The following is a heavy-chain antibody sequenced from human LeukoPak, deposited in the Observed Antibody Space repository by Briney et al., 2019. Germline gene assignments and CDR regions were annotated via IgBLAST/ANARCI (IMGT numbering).Heavy chain of an antibody. CDR1: GFTFTTYG. CDR3: ARTILPALDY. J-gene: IGHJ4*02. CDR2: IDYGGSYK. D-gene: IGHD2-2*01. Sequence: PGGSLRLSCAASGFTFTTYGMHWVRQAPGKGLEWVAFIDYGGSYKYYADSAKGRCTISRANSRNTLYLQMNSLRVEDTAVYYCARTILPALDYWGQGTLVTVSS. V-gene: IGHV3-30*19.